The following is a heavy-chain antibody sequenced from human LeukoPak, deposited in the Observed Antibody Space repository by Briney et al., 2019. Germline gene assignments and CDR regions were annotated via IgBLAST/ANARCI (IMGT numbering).Heavy chain of an antibody. V-gene: IGHV1-69*04. J-gene: IGHJ1*01. D-gene: IGHD3-22*01. CDR2: IIPILGIA. Sequence: SVKVSCKASGGTFSSYTISWVRQAPGQGLEWVGRIIPILGIANYAQKFQGRVTITADKSTSTAYMELSSLRSEDTAVYYCARDRSGYNPEYSQHWGQGTLVTVSS. CDR1: GGTFSSYT. CDR3: ARDRSGYNPEYSQH.